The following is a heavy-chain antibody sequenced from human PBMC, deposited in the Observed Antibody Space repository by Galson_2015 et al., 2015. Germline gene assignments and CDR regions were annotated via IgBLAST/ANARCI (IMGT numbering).Heavy chain of an antibody. CDR3: ARASQDCSRANCPYTY. CDR2: ITPIFGTV. J-gene: IGHJ4*02. Sequence: SVKVSCKASGGSFSSYAIAWVRQAPGQGLQWMGGITPIFGTVTYAQRFQGRVTITADKSTATVYMEVRGLRSEDTAIFYCARASQDCSRANCPYTYWGPGTLFTVSS. CDR1: GGSFSSYA. D-gene: IGHD2-2*01. V-gene: IGHV1-69*06.